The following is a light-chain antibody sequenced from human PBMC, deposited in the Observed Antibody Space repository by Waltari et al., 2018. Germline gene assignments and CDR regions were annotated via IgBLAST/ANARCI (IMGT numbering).Light chain of an antibody. CDR1: QSVTS. V-gene: IGKV3-15*01. J-gene: IGKJ2*01. Sequence: EIVMTQSPATLSVSPGEGATLPCRASQSVTSLAWYQQKPGQAPMLLIYGASTRATGIPARFSGSGCGTEFTLTISSLQSEDLAVYYCQQYNKGLDTFGQGTKLEIK. CDR2: GAS. CDR3: QQYNKGLDT.